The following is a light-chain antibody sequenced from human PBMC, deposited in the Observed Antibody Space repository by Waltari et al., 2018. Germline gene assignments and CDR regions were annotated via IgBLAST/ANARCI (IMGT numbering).Light chain of an antibody. V-gene: IGKV1-5*03. CDR2: MAS. Sequence: DIQMTQSPSTLSASLGDRVTITCRASQSISSWLAWYQQKPGKAPKLLIYMASSLESGVPSRFSGSGSGTEFTLTISSLQPDDFTTYYCQQYDSYPHTFGQGTKLEI. CDR1: QSISSW. J-gene: IGKJ2*01. CDR3: QQYDSYPHT.